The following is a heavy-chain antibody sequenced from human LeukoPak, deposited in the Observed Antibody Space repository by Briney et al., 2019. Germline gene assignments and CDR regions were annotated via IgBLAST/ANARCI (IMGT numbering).Heavy chain of an antibody. J-gene: IGHJ5*02. V-gene: IGHV4-34*01. CDR1: GGSFSGYY. Sequence: SETLSLTCAVYGGSFSGYYWSWIRQPPGKGLEWIGEINHSGSTNYNPSLKSRVTISVDTSKNQFSLKLSSVTAADTAVYFCARQSGNYFLSWFDPWGQGTLVTVSS. D-gene: IGHD1-26*01. CDR2: INHSGST. CDR3: ARQSGNYFLSWFDP.